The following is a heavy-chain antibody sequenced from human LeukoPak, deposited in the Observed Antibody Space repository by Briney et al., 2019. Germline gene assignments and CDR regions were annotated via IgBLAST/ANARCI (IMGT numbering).Heavy chain of an antibody. Sequence: GGSLRLSCTASGFSFGDDAWSWFRQAPGRGLEFVSFIRKKGYGETTDYAASVRGRFTISSDDAKSTAYLQMNSLEIEDTALYYCSRGLHDYGDSTYYFDQWGRGTQVTVSS. V-gene: IGHV3-49*03. D-gene: IGHD4-17*01. CDR1: GFSFGDDA. CDR2: IRKKGYGETT. J-gene: IGHJ4*02. CDR3: SRGLHDYGDSTYYFDQ.